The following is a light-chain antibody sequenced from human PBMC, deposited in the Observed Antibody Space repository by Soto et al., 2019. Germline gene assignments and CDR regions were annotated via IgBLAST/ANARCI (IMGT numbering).Light chain of an antibody. Sequence: DIQMTQSPSSLSASTGDRVTITCRASQSISNWLAWYQQKPGKAPNLLIYDASTLESGVPSRFSGSRSGTEFTLTISSLQPDDFATYYCQHYKSYPWTFGQGTRWIS. J-gene: IGKJ1*01. V-gene: IGKV1-5*01. CDR3: QHYKSYPWT. CDR1: QSISNW. CDR2: DAS.